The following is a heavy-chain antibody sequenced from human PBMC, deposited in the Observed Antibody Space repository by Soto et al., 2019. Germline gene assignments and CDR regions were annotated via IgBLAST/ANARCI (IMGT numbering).Heavy chain of an antibody. CDR3: ARQQWLYYYYGMDV. J-gene: IGHJ6*02. V-gene: IGHV1-18*01. CDR2: ISAYNGNT. CDR1: GYIFTTYG. Sequence: QVQLVQSGAEVKKPGASVKVSCKASGYIFTTYGISWVRQAPGQGLEWMGWISAYNGNTNYAQKTQGRVTMTTDTSTSTAYMDLRSLRSDDTAVYYCARQQWLYYYYGMDVWGQGTTVTVSS. D-gene: IGHD6-19*01.